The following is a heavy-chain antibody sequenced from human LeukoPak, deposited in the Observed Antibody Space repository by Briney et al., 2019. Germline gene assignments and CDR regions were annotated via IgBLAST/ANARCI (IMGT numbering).Heavy chain of an antibody. CDR3: ARHGWGIAAAGQFDY. J-gene: IGHJ4*02. Sequence: PSETLSLTCAVYGGSLSGYYWSWIRQPPGKGLEWIGEINHSGSTNYNPSLKSRVTISVDTSKNQFSLKLSSVTAADTAVYYCARHGWGIAAAGQFDYWGQGTLVTVSS. V-gene: IGHV4-34*01. CDR1: GGSLSGYY. D-gene: IGHD6-13*01. CDR2: INHSGST.